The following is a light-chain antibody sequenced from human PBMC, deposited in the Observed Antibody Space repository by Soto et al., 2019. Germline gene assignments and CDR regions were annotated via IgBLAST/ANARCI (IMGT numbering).Light chain of an antibody. J-gene: IGKJ3*01. CDR2: DAS. V-gene: IGKV3-11*01. CDR3: QQRSNWPPEVT. Sequence: EIVLTQSPDTLSLSPGERATLSCRASQSVGSSLAWYQQKPGQAPRLLIYDASNRATGIPARFSGSGSGTDFPLTIRSLEPEDFAVYYCQQRSNWPPEVTFGPGTKVDIK. CDR1: QSVGSS.